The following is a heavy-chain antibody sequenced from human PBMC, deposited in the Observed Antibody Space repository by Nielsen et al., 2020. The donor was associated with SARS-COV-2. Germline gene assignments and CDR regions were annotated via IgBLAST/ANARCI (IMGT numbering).Heavy chain of an antibody. D-gene: IGHD3-9*01. V-gene: IGHV1-18*01. CDR3: ARGRYYDTLSDFDY. CDR1: GYTFISCG. Sequence: ASVKVSCKASGYTFISCGISWVQQAPGQGLEWMGWISPYNDNTDYSEKVRGRVTMTTDTSTSTAYMELRGLRSDDTAVYYCARGRYYDTLSDFDYWGQGTLVTVSS. J-gene: IGHJ4*02. CDR2: ISPYNDNT.